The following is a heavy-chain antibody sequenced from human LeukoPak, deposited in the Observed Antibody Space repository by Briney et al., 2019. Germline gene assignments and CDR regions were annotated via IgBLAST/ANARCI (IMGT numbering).Heavy chain of an antibody. D-gene: IGHD2-15*01. CDR3: AKDLEPVVVVAAIPLDY. J-gene: IGHJ4*02. V-gene: IGHV3-21*04. CDR2: ISSSSSYI. Sequence: GGSLRLSCAASGFTFSSYSMNWVRQAPGKGLEWVSSISSSSSYIYYADSVKGRFTISRDNAKNSLYLQMNSLRAEDTAVYYCAKDLEPVVVVAAIPLDYWGQGTLVTVSS. CDR1: GFTFSSYS.